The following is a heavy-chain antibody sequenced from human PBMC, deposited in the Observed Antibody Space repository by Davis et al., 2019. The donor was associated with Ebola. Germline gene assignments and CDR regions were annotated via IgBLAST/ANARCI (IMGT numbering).Heavy chain of an antibody. V-gene: IGHV4-34*01. J-gene: IGHJ6*04. CDR1: GGSISSHY. CDR2: INHSGST. CDR3: ARGGSGYAVGYYGMDV. D-gene: IGHD3-10*01. Sequence: PSETLSLTCTVSGGSISSHYWSWIRQPPGKGLEWIGEINHSGSTNYNPSLKSRVTISVDTSKNQFSLKLSSVTAADTAVYYCARGGSGYAVGYYGMDVWGKGTTVTVSS.